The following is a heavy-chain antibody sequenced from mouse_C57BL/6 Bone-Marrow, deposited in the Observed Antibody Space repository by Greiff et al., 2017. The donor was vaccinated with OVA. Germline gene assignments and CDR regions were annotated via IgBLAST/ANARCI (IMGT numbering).Heavy chain of an antibody. Sequence: EVQLQESGGGLVQPGGSLSLSCAASGFTFTDYYMSWVRQPPGKALEWLGFIRNKANGYTTEYSASVKGRFTISRDNSQSILYLQMNALRAEDSATYYCARYGDGYYTFAYWGQGTLVTVSA. J-gene: IGHJ3*01. V-gene: IGHV7-3*01. D-gene: IGHD2-3*01. CDR1: GFTFTDYY. CDR2: IRNKANGYTT. CDR3: ARYGDGYYTFAY.